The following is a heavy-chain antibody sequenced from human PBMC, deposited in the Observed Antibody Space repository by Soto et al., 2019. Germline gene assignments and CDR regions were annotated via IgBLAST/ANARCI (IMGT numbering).Heavy chain of an antibody. CDR1: GFSISSAW. V-gene: IGHV3-15*07. CDR3: TTGSVAGV. D-gene: IGHD2-15*01. CDR2: IKTKIEGETT. Sequence: QLVESGGGLVRPGGSLRLSCSASGFSISSAWMNWVRQAPGKGLEWVGRIKTKIEGETTHYAAPVNGRFTVSRDDSKNMLYLQMNSLKADDTVLYYCTTGSVAGVWGQGTTVTVSS. J-gene: IGHJ6*02.